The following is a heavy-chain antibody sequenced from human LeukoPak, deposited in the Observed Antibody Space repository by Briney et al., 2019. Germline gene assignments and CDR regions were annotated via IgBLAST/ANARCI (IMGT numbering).Heavy chain of an antibody. V-gene: IGHV3-66*01. CDR3: AGGRELLGWDAFDI. CDR1: GFTVSSNY. J-gene: IGHJ3*02. D-gene: IGHD1-26*01. Sequence: PGGSLRLSCAASGFTVSSNYMSWVRQAPGKGLEWVSVIYSGGSTYYADSVKGRFTISRDNSKNTLYLQMNSLRAEDTAVCYCAGGRELLGWDAFDIWGQGTMVTVSS. CDR2: IYSGGST.